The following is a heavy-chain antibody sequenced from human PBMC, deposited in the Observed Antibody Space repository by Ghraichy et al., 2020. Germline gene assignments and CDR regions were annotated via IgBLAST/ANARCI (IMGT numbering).Heavy chain of an antibody. V-gene: IGHV3-23*01. D-gene: IGHD2-2*01. CDR1: GFTFSSYA. Sequence: GGSLRLSCAASGFTFSSYAMSWVRQAPGKGLEWVSAISGSGASTYYADSVKGRFTISRDNSKNTLYLQMNSLRVEDTAIYYCAKDPLSSTTHRYFDYWGQGTLVTVSS. CDR3: AKDPLSSTTHRYFDY. CDR2: ISGSGAST. J-gene: IGHJ4*02.